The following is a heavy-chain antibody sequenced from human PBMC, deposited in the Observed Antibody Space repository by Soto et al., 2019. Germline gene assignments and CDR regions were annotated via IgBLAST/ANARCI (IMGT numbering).Heavy chain of an antibody. CDR3: ARDSRDFWSGCLFDP. CDR2: IWYDGSNK. CDR1: GFTFSSYG. V-gene: IGHV3-33*01. J-gene: IGHJ5*02. Sequence: PVGSLRLSCAASGFTFSSYGMHWVRQAPGKGLEWVAVIWYDGSNKYYADSVKGRFTISRDNSKNTLYLQMNSLRAEDTAVYYCARDSRDFWSGCLFDPWGQGTLVTVSS. D-gene: IGHD3-3*01.